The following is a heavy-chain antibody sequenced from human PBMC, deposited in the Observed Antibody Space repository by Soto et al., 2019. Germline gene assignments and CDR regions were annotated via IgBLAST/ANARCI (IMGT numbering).Heavy chain of an antibody. CDR1: GFTFSSYA. V-gene: IGHV3-30-3*01. CDR3: ARSSRGGGRYYYYGMDV. Sequence: QTGGSLRLSCAASGFTFSSYAMHWVRQAPGKGLEWVAVISYDGSNKHYADSVKGRFTISRDNSKNTLYLQMNSLRAEDTAVYYCARSSRGGGRYYYYGMDVWGQGTTVTVSS. J-gene: IGHJ6*02. CDR2: ISYDGSNK. D-gene: IGHD1-26*01.